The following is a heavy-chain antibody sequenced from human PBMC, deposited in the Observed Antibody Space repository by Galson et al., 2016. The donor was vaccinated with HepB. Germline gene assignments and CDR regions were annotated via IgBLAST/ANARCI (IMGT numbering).Heavy chain of an antibody. Sequence: LRLSCAASGFTVSSNYMSWVRQAPGKGLEWVSVIYSGYSTYYAESVKGRFTISRDNSKNTLYLHMNSLRAEDTAVYYCARDITYGSGKVGDVWGQGTTVTVSS. CDR3: ARDITYGSGKVGDV. CDR2: IYSGYST. J-gene: IGHJ6*02. CDR1: GFTVSSNY. D-gene: IGHD3-10*01. V-gene: IGHV3-66*01.